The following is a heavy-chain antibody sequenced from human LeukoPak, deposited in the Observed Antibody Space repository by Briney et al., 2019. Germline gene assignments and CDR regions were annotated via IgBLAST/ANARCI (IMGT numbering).Heavy chain of an antibody. D-gene: IGHD3-10*01. J-gene: IGHJ5*02. V-gene: IGHV4-4*07. CDR2: IYTSGST. Sequence: SETLSLTCTVPSGSISSYYWSWIRQPAGKGLEWIGRIYTSGSTNYNPSLKSRVTMSVDTSKNQFSLKLSSVTAADTAVYYCARGIYYYGSGRGVNWFDPWGQGTLVTVSS. CDR1: SGSISSYY. CDR3: ARGIYYYGSGRGVNWFDP.